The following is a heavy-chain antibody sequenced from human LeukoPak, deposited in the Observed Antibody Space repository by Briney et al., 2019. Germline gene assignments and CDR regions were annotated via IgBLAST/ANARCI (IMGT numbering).Heavy chain of an antibody. CDR3: ARENYDFDY. Sequence: PGGSLRLSCAASGFTFSSYSMNWVRQAPGKGLEWVSYISSSGSTIHYADSVKGRFTISRDNAKNSLYLQMNSLRAEDTAVYYCARENYDFDYWGQGTLVTVSS. D-gene: IGHD3-3*01. CDR1: GFTFSSYS. V-gene: IGHV3-48*01. CDR2: ISSSGSTI. J-gene: IGHJ4*02.